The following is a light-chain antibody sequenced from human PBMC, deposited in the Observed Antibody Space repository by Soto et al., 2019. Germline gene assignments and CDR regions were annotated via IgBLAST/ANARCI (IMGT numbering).Light chain of an antibody. Sequence: DIQMTQSPSTLSASVGDRVAITCRASRKINNLLAWYQQKPGKAPKLLIYKASSLESGVPSRFSGSGSGTEFTLTISSLQPDDFATYYCQRYYTFPLTFGGGTKVEIK. CDR1: RKINNL. CDR2: KAS. CDR3: QRYYTFPLT. J-gene: IGKJ4*01. V-gene: IGKV1-5*03.